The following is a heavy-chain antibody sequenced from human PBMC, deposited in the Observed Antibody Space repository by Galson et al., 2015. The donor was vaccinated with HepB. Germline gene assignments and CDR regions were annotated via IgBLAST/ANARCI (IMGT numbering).Heavy chain of an antibody. CDR1: GFMFSSYW. D-gene: IGHD2-21*01. CDR2: IKQDGSEQ. V-gene: IGHV3-7*03. J-gene: IGHJ4*02. CDR3: AGDRLHGGAPTLDY. Sequence: SLRLSCAASGFMFSSYWMTWVRQAPGKGLEWVANIKQDGSEQYYVGSVKGRFTISRDHAKNSLYLQMNSLRAEDTAVYYCAGDRLHGGAPTLDYWGQGALVTVSS.